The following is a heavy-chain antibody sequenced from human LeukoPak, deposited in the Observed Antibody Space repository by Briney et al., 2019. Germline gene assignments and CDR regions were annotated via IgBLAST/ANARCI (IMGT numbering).Heavy chain of an antibody. CDR3: ARMMTDFDGSGHDIQRGAFDI. CDR2: ISYDGRYQ. D-gene: IGHD3-22*01. Sequence: GRSLRLSCAASGFTFNRYRLHWVRQAPGKGLEWVAAISYDGRYQFYADSVKGRFTVSRDNSKNTLSLQMNSLRAEDTAVYHCARMMTDFDGSGHDIQRGAFDIWGQGTMVTVS. CDR1: GFTFNRYR. V-gene: IGHV3-30*04. J-gene: IGHJ3*02.